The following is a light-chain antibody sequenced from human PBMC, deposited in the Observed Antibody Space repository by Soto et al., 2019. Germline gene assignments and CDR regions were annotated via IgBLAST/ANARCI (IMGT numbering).Light chain of an antibody. CDR1: SSDVGRYSF. J-gene: IGLJ1*01. V-gene: IGLV2-11*01. Sequence: QAVLTQPRPVSGSPGQSVTISCTGTSSDVGRYSFVSWYQQHPGKAPKLIIYDVYKRPSGVPDRFSGSKSGNTASLTISGLQAEDETDYYCCSHAGSSVVFGTGTKVTVL. CDR2: DVY. CDR3: CSHAGSSVV.